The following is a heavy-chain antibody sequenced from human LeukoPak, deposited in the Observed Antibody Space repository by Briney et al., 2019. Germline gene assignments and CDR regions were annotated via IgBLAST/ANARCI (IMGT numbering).Heavy chain of an antibody. Sequence: SESLSLTCTVSGGSISSSSYYWGWIRQPPGKGLEWIGSIYYSGSTYYNPSLKSRVTISVDTSKNQFSLKLSSVTAADTAVYYCARSTRDGYTFDAFDIWGQGTMVTVSS. D-gene: IGHD5-24*01. V-gene: IGHV4-39*07. CDR1: GGSISSSSYY. J-gene: IGHJ3*02. CDR3: ARSTRDGYTFDAFDI. CDR2: IYYSGST.